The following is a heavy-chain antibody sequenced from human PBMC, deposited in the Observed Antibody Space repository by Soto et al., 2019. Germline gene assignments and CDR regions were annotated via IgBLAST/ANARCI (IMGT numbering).Heavy chain of an antibody. CDR3: ARLPTITIPPDPLHS. D-gene: IGHD3-10*01. Sequence: GESLKISCMGSGYKVSTWHNFTSYWIAWVRQMPGEGLEWMGIIWPGDSDTTYSPSFQGQVTISADKSISTAYLQWSSLKASDTVTYYCARLPTITIPPDPLHSWGQGYLVTVSS. CDR2: IWPGDSDT. V-gene: IGHV5-51*01. J-gene: IGHJ4*02. CDR1: GYKVSTWHNFTSYW.